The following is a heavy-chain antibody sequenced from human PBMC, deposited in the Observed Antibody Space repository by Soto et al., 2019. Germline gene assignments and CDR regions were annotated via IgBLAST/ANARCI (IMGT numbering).Heavy chain of an antibody. D-gene: IGHD3-10*01. Sequence: ASVKFSCKASGYTFTTYGLSWVRQAPGQGLEWMGWISPYNGNTKYGQKLQGRVTMTTDTSTNTAYMELTSLRSDDTAVYYCARVYGTLYFDYWGQGTLVTVSS. CDR2: ISPYNGNT. V-gene: IGHV1-18*01. CDR1: GYTFTTYG. J-gene: IGHJ4*02. CDR3: ARVYGTLYFDY.